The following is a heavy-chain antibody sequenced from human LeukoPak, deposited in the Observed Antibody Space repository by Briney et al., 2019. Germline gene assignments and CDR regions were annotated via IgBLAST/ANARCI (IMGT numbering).Heavy chain of an antibody. D-gene: IGHD6-19*01. Sequence: PSETLSLTCTVSGGSISSSSHYWGWIRQPPGKGLEWIGSIYYSGSTYYNPSLKSRVTISVDTSKNQFSLKLSSVTAADTAVYYCARPRQWLVAFDIWGQGTMVTVSS. V-gene: IGHV4-39*01. CDR3: ARPRQWLVAFDI. CDR2: IYYSGST. CDR1: GGSISSSSHY. J-gene: IGHJ3*02.